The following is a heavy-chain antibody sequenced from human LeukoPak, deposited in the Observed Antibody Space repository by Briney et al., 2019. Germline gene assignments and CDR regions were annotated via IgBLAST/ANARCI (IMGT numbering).Heavy chain of an antibody. CDR3: AIEYSSSYYYFDY. CDR2: INHSGST. V-gene: IGHV4-34*01. J-gene: IGHJ4*02. CDR1: VGSFSGYY. Sequence: SETLSLTCAVYVGSFSGYYWSWIRQPPGKGLEWIGEINHSGSTNYNPTLKSRVTISVDTSKNQFSLKLSSVTAADTAVYYCAIEYSSSYYYFDYWGQGTLVTVSS. D-gene: IGHD6-6*01.